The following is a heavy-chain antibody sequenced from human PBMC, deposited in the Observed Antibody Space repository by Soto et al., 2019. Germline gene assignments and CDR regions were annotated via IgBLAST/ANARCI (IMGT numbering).Heavy chain of an antibody. CDR1: GLDCSGFW. CDR2: IKADGSEK. CDR3: SAGHYFDG. D-gene: IGHD6-13*01. Sequence: EVQVVESGGGLVQPGGSLRLSCEVASGLDCSGFWMGWVRQAPGKGLEWVANIKADGSEKYYVDSVKGRFTISRDNAKGSLYLQTSSLRAEDTAVYYCSAGHYFDGWGQGTMVTVSS. V-gene: IGHV3-7*01. J-gene: IGHJ4*02.